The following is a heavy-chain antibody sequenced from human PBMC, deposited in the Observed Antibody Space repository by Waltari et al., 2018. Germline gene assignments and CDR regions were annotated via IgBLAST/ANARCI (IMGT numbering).Heavy chain of an antibody. J-gene: IGHJ4*02. D-gene: IGHD3-22*01. CDR1: GGSISSYY. CDR3: ARSGYDSIGTFDY. V-gene: IGHV4-59*01. Sequence: QVQLQESGPGLVKPSETLSLTCTVSGGSISSYYWSWIRQPPGKGLEWIGYIYYSGSTNYNPSLKSRVTISVDTSKNQFSLKLSSVTAADTAVYYCARSGYDSIGTFDYWGQGTLVTVSS. CDR2: IYYSGST.